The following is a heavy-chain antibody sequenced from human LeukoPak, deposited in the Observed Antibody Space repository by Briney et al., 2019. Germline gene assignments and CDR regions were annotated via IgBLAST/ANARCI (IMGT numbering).Heavy chain of an antibody. V-gene: IGHV3-9*01. D-gene: IGHD3-16*01. CDR2: ISWNSGSI. J-gene: IGHJ6*02. CDR3: AKGACGGRVLHQYYGMDV. CDR1: GFTFDDYA. Sequence: PGGSLRLSCAASGFTFDDYAMHWVRQAPGKGLEWVSGISWNSGSIGYADSVKGRFTISRDNAKKSLYLQMNSLRAEDTALYYCAKGACGGRVLHQYYGMDVWGQGTTVTVSS.